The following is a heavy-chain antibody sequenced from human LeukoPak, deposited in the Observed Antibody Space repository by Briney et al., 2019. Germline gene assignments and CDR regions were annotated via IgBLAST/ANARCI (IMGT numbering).Heavy chain of an antibody. V-gene: IGHV4-30-4*01. CDR3: ARAAPPYSGSYHRAYYFGY. CDR2: IYYSGST. Sequence: SQTLSLTCTVSGGSISSGDYYWSWLRHPPGKGLEWLGYIYYSGSTYYNPSLKSRVTISVDTSKNQFSLKLSSVTAADTAVYYCARAAPPYSGSYHRAYYFGYWGQGTLVTVSS. J-gene: IGHJ4*02. D-gene: IGHD1-26*01. CDR1: GGSISSGDYY.